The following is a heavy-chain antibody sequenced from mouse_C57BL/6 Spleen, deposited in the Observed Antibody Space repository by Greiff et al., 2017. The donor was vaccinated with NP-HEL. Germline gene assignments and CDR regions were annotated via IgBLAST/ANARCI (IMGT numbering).Heavy chain of an antibody. D-gene: IGHD1-1*01. CDR1: GYTFTSYW. CDR2: IDPSDSYT. J-gene: IGHJ2*01. Sequence: QVQLRQPGAELVRPGTSVKLSCKASGYTFTSYWMHWVKQRPGQGLEWIGVIDPSDSYTNYNQKFKGRATLTGDTASSTAYMQLSSLTSEDTAVYYCARGELLDYWGQGTTLTVSS. CDR3: ARGELLDY. V-gene: IGHV1-59*01.